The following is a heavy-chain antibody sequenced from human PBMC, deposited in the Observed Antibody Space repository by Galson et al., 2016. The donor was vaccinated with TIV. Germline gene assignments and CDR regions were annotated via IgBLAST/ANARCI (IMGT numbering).Heavy chain of an antibody. CDR1: GFSLTTSGVG. D-gene: IGHD5-24*01. Sequence: PALVKPTQTLTLTCTFSGFSLTTSGVGVGWIRQPPRKALEWLGFIYWDDRKLYSPSLKNRLTITRDTSKNQVVLTMTNMDPVDTATYYCAHRGDGHNKIFDNWGQAPLVTVPS. J-gene: IGHJ4*02. CDR3: AHRGDGHNKIFDN. CDR2: IYWDDRK. V-gene: IGHV2-5*02.